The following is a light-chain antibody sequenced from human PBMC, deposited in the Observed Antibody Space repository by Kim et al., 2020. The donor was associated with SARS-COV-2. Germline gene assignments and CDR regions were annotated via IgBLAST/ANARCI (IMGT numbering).Light chain of an antibody. V-gene: IGLV1-47*01. Sequence: GQRFTIACSGSSSNIGSNYVYWYQQLPGTAPKLLIYRNNQRPSGVPDRFSGSKSGTSASLAISGLRSEDEAAYYCAAWDDSLSGRVFGGGTQLTVL. CDR2: RNN. J-gene: IGLJ3*02. CDR1: SSNIGSNY. CDR3: AAWDDSLSGRV.